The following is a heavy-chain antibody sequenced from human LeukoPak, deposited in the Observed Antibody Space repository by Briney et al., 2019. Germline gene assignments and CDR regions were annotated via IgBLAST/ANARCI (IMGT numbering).Heavy chain of an antibody. CDR1: GFTFSSYS. CDR3: ARDSPDIVATIEAFDI. Sequence: PAGSLTLSCAASGFTFSSYSMNWVRQAPGKGLEWFSSINSSSSYIYYASSVKGRFTISRDNAKDSLYLKMNSLRAEDTAVYYCARDSPDIVATIEAFDIWGQGTMVTVSS. V-gene: IGHV3-21*01. CDR2: INSSSSYI. D-gene: IGHD5-12*01. J-gene: IGHJ3*02.